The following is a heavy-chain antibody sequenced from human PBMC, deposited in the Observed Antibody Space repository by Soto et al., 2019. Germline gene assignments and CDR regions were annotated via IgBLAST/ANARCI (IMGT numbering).Heavy chain of an antibody. CDR2: ISSSGSTI. Sequence: GGSLRLSCAASVSTFSDYYMSCIRQAPGKGLEWVSYISSSGSTIYYADSVKGRFTISRDNAKNSLYLQMNSLRAEDTAVYYCARDRRAAAGIYYYYGMGMLGQGTRVSVSS. V-gene: IGHV3-11*01. J-gene: IGHJ6*01. CDR1: VSTFSDYY. D-gene: IGHD6-13*01. CDR3: ARDRRAAAGIYYYYGMGM.